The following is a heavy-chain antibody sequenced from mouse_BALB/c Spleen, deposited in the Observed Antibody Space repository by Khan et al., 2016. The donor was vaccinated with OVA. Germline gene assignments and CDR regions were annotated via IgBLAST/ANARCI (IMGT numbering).Heavy chain of an antibody. J-gene: IGHJ4*01. V-gene: IGHV3-8*02. CDR2: VTYSGNT. CDR1: GDPITSGF. D-gene: IGHD1-1*01. Sequence: EVQLQELGPNLVKPSQTLSLTCSVTGDPITSGFWNWIRKFPGNKFEYMGYVTYSGNTYYNPSLKSRISFTRDTSKSQYYLQLNSVTTEDTATYFCARSYGSWTMDYWGQGTSVTVSS. CDR3: ARSYGSWTMDY.